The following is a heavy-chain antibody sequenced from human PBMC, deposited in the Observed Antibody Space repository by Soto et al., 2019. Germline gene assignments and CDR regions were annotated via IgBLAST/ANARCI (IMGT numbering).Heavy chain of an antibody. CDR3: ARAFGSTMPSLF. D-gene: IGHD2-2*01. Sequence: QVQLQESGPGLVKPSETLSLTCTVSGGYINSYYWTWIRQPPGKGLEWIGYIYYSGSTNYNPSLKSRVTMSIDTSKNQFSLKLSSVTAADTAVYYCARAFGSTMPSLFWGQGTLVTVSS. CDR2: IYYSGST. CDR1: GGYINSYY. J-gene: IGHJ4*02. V-gene: IGHV4-59*01.